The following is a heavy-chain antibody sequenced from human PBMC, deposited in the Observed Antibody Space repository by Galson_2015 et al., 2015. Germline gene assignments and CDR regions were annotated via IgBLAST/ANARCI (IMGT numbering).Heavy chain of an antibody. CDR3: ARDHLWDRTVGFDY. Sequence: SLRLSCAASGFTFSSDWMHWVRQAPGKGLVWVSRINSDGTDKTYADSVKGRFTISRDNAKNTLYLQMNSLRAEDTAVYYCARDHLWDRTVGFDYWGQGTLVTVSS. V-gene: IGHV3-74*01. CDR2: INSDGTDK. CDR1: GFTFSSDW. D-gene: IGHD3-16*01. J-gene: IGHJ4*02.